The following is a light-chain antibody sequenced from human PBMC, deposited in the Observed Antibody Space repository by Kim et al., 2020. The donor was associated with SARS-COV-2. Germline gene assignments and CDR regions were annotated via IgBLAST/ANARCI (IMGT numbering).Light chain of an antibody. CDR2: AAS. V-gene: IGKV1-17*01. Sequence: DIQMTQSPSSLSASVGDRVSITCRASQDITNDLGWYQQKPGESPKPLIYAASNLQSGVPSRFSGSGSGTEFTLTISSLQPEDFATYYCLQHTDFPWTFGQGTKVDIK. CDR3: LQHTDFPWT. CDR1: QDITND. J-gene: IGKJ1*01.